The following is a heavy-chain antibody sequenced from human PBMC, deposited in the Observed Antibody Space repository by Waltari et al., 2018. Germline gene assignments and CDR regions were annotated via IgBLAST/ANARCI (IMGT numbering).Heavy chain of an antibody. V-gene: IGHV3-72*01. CDR2: SRNKANGYTP. D-gene: IGHD3-10*01. J-gene: IGHJ4*02. Sequence: EVQLVESGGGWVQPGGSLGLSCAACVFPLSDPYIDWVRQDPGKGLEWVGRSRNKANGYTPEYAASVKGRFNISRDDSQTSLYLQMNSLKSEDTAVYYCARAFLIGGKSSLDYWGQGTLVTVSS. CDR1: VFPLSDPY. CDR3: ARAFLIGGKSSLDY.